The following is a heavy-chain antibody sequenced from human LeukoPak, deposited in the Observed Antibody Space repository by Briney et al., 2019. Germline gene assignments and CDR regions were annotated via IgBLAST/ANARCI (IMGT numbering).Heavy chain of an antibody. D-gene: IGHD2-21*02. CDR1: GFTFSSYW. Sequence: GGSLRLSCAASGFTFSSYWMSWVRQAPGKGLEWVANIKQDGSEKYYVDSVKGRFTISRDNAKNSLYLQMNSLRAEDTTVYYCARVGCGGDCYYYFDYWGQGTLVTVSS. CDR2: IKQDGSEK. J-gene: IGHJ4*02. V-gene: IGHV3-7*01. CDR3: ARVGCGGDCYYYFDY.